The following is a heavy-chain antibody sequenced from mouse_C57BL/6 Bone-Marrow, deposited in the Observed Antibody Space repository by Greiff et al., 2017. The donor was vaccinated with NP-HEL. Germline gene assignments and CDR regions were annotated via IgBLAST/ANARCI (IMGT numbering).Heavy chain of an antibody. CDR2: IYPGDGDT. J-gene: IGHJ2*01. CDR3: ARGGLRGVFDY. V-gene: IGHV1-82*01. D-gene: IGHD2-2*01. Sequence: QVQLKESGPELVKPGASVKISCKASGYAFSSSWMNWVKQRPGKGLEWIGRIYPGDGDTNYNGKFKGKATLTADKSSSTAYMQLSSLTSEDSAVYFCARGGLRGVFDYWGQGTTLTVSS. CDR1: GYAFSSSW.